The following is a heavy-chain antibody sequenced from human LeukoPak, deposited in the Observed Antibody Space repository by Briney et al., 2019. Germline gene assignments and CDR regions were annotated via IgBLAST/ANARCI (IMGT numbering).Heavy chain of an antibody. V-gene: IGHV3-43*01. Sequence: GGSLRLSCAASGFTFDDYTMHWVRQAPGKGLEWVSLISWDGGSTYYADSVKGRFTISRDNSKNSLYLQMNSLRTEDTALYYCAKDYSSYRSSTSCYTGIDYWGQGTLVTVSS. CDR2: ISWDGGST. CDR3: AKDYSSYRSSTSCYTGIDY. CDR1: GFTFDDYT. D-gene: IGHD2-2*02. J-gene: IGHJ4*02.